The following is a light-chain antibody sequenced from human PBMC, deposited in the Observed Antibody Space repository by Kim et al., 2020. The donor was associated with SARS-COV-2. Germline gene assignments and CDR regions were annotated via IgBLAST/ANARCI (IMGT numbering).Light chain of an antibody. CDR1: QNIFYSTNNKNF. V-gene: IGKV4-1*01. J-gene: IGKJ2*01. CDR2: WAS. CDR3: QQYFATPYT. Sequence: RATINCKPSQNIFYSTNNKNFLTWYQQKPGQPPKVLIYWASIRESGVPDRFSGSGSATDFTLTISSLQAEDVAVYYCQQYFATPYTFGQGTKLEI.